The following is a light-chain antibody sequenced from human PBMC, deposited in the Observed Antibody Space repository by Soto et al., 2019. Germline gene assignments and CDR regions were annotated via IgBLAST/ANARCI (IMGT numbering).Light chain of an antibody. CDR1: QSVSSN. CDR2: GAS. Sequence: EIVMTQSPATLSVSPGERATLSCRASQSVSSNLAWYQQKPGQAPRLLIYGASTRATGISARFSGSVSGTEFTLSISSLQSEDFAVYYCQQDNNWPQTFGQGTKGEIK. V-gene: IGKV3-15*01. CDR3: QQDNNWPQT. J-gene: IGKJ1*01.